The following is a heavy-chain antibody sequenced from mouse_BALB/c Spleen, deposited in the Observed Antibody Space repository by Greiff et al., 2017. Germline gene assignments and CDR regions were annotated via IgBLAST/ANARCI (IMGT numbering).Heavy chain of an antibody. CDR3: ARGHYDYAWFAY. CDR2: INSNGGST. CDR1: GFTFSSYG. V-gene: IGHV5-6-3*01. Sequence: EVQGVESGGGLVQPGGSLKLSCAASGFTFSSYGMSWVRQTPDKRLELVATINSNGGSTYYPDGVKGRFTISRDNAKNTLYLQMSSLKSEDTAMYYCARGHYDYAWFAYWGQGTLVTVSA. D-gene: IGHD2-4*01. J-gene: IGHJ3*01.